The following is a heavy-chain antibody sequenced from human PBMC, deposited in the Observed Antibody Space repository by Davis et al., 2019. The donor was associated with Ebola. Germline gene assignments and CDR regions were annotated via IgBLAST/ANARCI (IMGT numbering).Heavy chain of an antibody. D-gene: IGHD4-17*01. J-gene: IGHJ6*02. CDR2: IYYSGCT. V-gene: IGHV4-59*01. Sequence: SETLSLTCTVSGGSISSYYWSWIRQPPGKGLEWIGYIYYSGCTNYNPSLKSRVTMSVDTSKNQFSLKLSSVTAADTAVYYCARGNYGDYIVLYYYNMDVWGQGTTVTVSS. CDR1: GGSISSYY. CDR3: ARGNYGDYIVLYYYNMDV.